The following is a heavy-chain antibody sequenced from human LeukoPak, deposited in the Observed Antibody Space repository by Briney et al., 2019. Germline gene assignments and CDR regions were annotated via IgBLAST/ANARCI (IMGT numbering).Heavy chain of an antibody. J-gene: IGHJ4*02. D-gene: IGHD1-26*01. CDR3: ARDGSSSGSYPTQYYFDY. CDR1: GGSISSYY. Sequence: PSETLSLTCTVSGGSISSYYWSWIRQPAGKGLEWIGRIYTSGSTNYNPSLKSRVTMSVDTSKNQFSLKLSSVTAADTAVYYCARDGSSSGSYPTQYYFDYWGQGTLVTVSS. V-gene: IGHV4-4*07. CDR2: IYTSGST.